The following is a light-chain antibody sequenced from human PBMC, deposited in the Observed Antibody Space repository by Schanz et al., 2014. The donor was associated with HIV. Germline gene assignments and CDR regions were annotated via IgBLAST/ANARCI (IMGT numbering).Light chain of an antibody. V-gene: IGKV3-11*01. CDR1: QSISTY. J-gene: IGKJ1*01. CDR3: QQRRRT. Sequence: EIELTQSPGTLSLSPGERATLSCRASQSISTYLAWYQQKPGQAPRLLMYDASNRATGIPARFSGSGSGTDFTLTISSLEPEDFAVYYCQQRRRTFGQGTKVEIK. CDR2: DAS.